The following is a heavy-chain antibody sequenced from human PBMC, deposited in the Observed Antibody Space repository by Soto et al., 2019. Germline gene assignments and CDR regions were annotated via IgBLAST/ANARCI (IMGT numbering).Heavy chain of an antibody. CDR2: ISDSAERI. CDR1: GFTFSSYA. CDR3: VTLALGKFDY. D-gene: IGHD1-26*01. Sequence: PGGSLRLSCAASGFTFSSYAMSWVRQAPGEGLEWVSAISDSAERIFYVDSVKGRFTISRDNSKNKLYLQMDSLRAEDTAVYYCVTLALGKFDYWGQGNLVTVSS. V-gene: IGHV3-23*01. J-gene: IGHJ4*02.